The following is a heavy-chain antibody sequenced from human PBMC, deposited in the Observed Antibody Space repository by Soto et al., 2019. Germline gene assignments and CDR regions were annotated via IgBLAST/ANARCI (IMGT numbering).Heavy chain of an antibody. D-gene: IGHD1-26*01. CDR1: GYTFTNFG. CDR3: ARARMFSGAHHDY. CDR2: ITPYNGNA. V-gene: IGHV1-18*04. J-gene: IGHJ4*02. Sequence: QVHLVQSGAVVENPGASVKVSCKASGYTFTNFGINWVRQAPGQGLEWMGWITPYNGNANYPQKHQDRLTMTTDTSTNTAYLELRSLRSVDTAVYFCARARMFSGAHHDYWGQGTRVTVSS.